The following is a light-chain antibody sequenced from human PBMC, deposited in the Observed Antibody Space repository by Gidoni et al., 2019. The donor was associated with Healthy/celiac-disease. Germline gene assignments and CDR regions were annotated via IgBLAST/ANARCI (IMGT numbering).Light chain of an antibody. CDR3: QQYGSSPPWT. V-gene: IGKV3-20*01. J-gene: IGKJ1*01. CDR1: QSVSSSN. CDR2: GAS. Sequence: EIVLTQSPGTLSLSPGERATLSCRASQSVSSSNLAWYQQKPGQAPRLRIYGASSRATGIPDRFSGSGSGTDFTLTISRLEPEDFAVYYCQQYGSSPPWTFGQGTKVEIK.